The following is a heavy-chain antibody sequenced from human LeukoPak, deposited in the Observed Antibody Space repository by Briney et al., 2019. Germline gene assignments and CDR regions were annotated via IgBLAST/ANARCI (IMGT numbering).Heavy chain of an antibody. Sequence: GGSLRLSCAASGFTFSDHYMSWFRQAPGKGLEWLSYISGDNGSIYCADSVRGRFTISRDNAKNSLYLQVNSLRGEDTAVYYCVRAYSRGYSDDFDYWGQGTLVTVSS. D-gene: IGHD6-25*01. CDR2: ISGDNGSI. J-gene: IGHJ4*02. V-gene: IGHV3-11*01. CDR1: GFTFSDHY. CDR3: VRAYSRGYSDDFDY.